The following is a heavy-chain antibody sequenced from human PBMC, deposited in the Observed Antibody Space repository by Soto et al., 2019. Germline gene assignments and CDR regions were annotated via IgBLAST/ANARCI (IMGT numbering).Heavy chain of an antibody. Sequence: EVQLLESGGGLVQPGGSLRLSCAASGFTFYNYAMGWVRQAPGKGLEWVSAITDSGDDTYYIDSVKGRFTISRDNSKSTLYLQMNSLRAEDTAIYYCAKLGSSSWSPHYYFDYWGQGTLVTVSS. CDR1: GFTFYNYA. D-gene: IGHD2-2*01. V-gene: IGHV3-23*01. CDR2: ITDSGDDT. CDR3: AKLGSSSWSPHYYFDY. J-gene: IGHJ4*02.